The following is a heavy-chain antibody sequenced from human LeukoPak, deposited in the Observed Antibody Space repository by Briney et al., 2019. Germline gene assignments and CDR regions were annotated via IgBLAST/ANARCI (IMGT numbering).Heavy chain of an antibody. J-gene: IGHJ6*03. V-gene: IGHV1-2*02. CDR3: ARVAGPEGYYYYMDV. CDR2: INPNSGGT. CDR1: GYTFTGYY. Sequence: GASVKVSCKASGYTFTGYYMHWVRQAPGQGLEWMGWINPNSGGTNYAQKFQGRVTMTRDTSISTAYMELSRLRSDDTAVYYCARVAGPEGYYYYMDVWGKGTTVTVSS.